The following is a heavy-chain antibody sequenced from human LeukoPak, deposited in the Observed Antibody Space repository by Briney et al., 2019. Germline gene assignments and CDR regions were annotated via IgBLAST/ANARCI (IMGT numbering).Heavy chain of an antibody. CDR2: ISAYNGNT. CDR1: GYTFTSYG. V-gene: IGHV1-18*01. D-gene: IGHD4-17*01. J-gene: IGHJ4*02. CDR3: ARAFSDYGDPDGFFDY. Sequence: ASVKVSCKASGYTFTSYGISWVRQAPGQGLEWMGWISAYNGNTNYAQKLQGRVTMTTDTSTSTAYMELRSLRSDDTAVYYCARAFSDYGDPDGFFDYWGQGTLGTVSS.